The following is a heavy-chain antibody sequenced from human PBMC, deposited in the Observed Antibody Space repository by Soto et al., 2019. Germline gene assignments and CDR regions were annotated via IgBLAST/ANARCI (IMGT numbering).Heavy chain of an antibody. J-gene: IGHJ6*04. V-gene: IGHV3-7*01. D-gene: IGHD6-13*01. Sequence: EVQVVESGGGLVQPGGSLRLSCVASGFTSSNYWMNWVRQAPGKGLEWVANIKQDGSEKNYVDSVKGRFTISRDTAKNSLYLQMNSLRAEDTAVYYCAGSTSSWGVWGKGTTVIVSS. CDR3: AGSTSSWGV. CDR2: IKQDGSEK. CDR1: GFTSSNYW.